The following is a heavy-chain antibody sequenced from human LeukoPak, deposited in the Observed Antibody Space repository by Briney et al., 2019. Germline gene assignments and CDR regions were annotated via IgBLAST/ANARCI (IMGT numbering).Heavy chain of an antibody. CDR1: GGYINGYY. CDR3: ARHEAVAGSNFDY. J-gene: IGHJ4*02. D-gene: IGHD6-19*01. V-gene: IGHV4-59*08. CDR2: IYFSGST. Sequence: PSETLSLTCTVSGGYINGYYWSWIRQPPGKGLEWIGYIYFSGSTNYNPSLKSRVTISIDTSKNQFSLKLSSVTAADTAVYYCARHEAVAGSNFDYWGQGTLVTVSS.